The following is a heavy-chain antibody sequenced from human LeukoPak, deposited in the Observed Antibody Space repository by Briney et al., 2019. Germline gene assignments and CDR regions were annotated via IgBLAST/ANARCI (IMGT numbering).Heavy chain of an antibody. CDR1: GFSFKNFG. J-gene: IGHJ4*02. CDR2: ISGSGGST. CDR3: ARGGHYYDSSGYFKTFFDY. Sequence: SGGSLRLSCTASGFSFKNFGMSWVRQAPGKGLEWVSAISGSGGSTYYADSVKGRFTISRDNSKNTLYLQMNSLRAEDTAVYYCARGGHYYDSSGYFKTFFDYWGQGTLVTVSS. V-gene: IGHV3-23*01. D-gene: IGHD3-22*01.